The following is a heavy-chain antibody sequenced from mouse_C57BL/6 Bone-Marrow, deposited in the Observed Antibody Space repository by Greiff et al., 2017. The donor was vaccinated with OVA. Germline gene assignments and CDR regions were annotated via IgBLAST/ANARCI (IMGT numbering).Heavy chain of an antibody. D-gene: IGHD1-1*01. V-gene: IGHV1-5*01. CDR3: RGGHSSYEKYAMDY. CDR1: GYTFTSYW. J-gene: IGHJ4*01. CDR2: IYPGNSDT. Sequence: VQLKESGTVLARPGASVKMSCKTSGYTFTSYWMHWVKQRHGQGLEWIGAIYPGNSDTSYNQKFKGKAKLTAVTSASTAYMELSSLTNEDSAVYYWRGGHSSYEKYAMDYWGQGTSVTVSS.